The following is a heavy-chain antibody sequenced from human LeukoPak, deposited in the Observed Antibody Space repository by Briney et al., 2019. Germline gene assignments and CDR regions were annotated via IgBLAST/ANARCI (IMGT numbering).Heavy chain of an antibody. CDR1: GYSISSGYY. CDR2: IYHSGST. D-gene: IGHD5-12*01. V-gene: IGHV4-38-2*02. CDR3: ASIVATIGLYYFDY. Sequence: SETLSLTCTVSGYSISSGYYWGWIRQPPGKGLEWIGGIYHSGSTYYNPSLKSRVTISVDTSKNQFSLKLSSVTAADTAVYYCASIVATIGLYYFDYWGQGTLVTVSS. J-gene: IGHJ4*02.